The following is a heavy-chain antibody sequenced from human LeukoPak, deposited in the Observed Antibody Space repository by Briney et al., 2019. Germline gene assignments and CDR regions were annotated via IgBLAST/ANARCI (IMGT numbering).Heavy chain of an antibody. CDR3: AKDQYSYGFDGAFDI. CDR2: IWYDGSNK. D-gene: IGHD5-18*01. CDR1: GFTFSSYG. J-gene: IGHJ3*02. Sequence: QPGRSLRLSCAASGFTFSSYGMPWVRQAPGKGLEWVAVIWYDGSNKYYADSVKGRFTISRDNSKNTLYLQMNSLRAEDTAVYYCAKDQYSYGFDGAFDIWGQGTMVTVSS. V-gene: IGHV3-33*06.